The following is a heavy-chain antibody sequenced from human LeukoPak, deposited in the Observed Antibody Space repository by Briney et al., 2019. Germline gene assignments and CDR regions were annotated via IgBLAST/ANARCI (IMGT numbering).Heavy chain of an antibody. Sequence: GESLKISCKGSGYSFTSYWIGWVRQMPGKGLEWMGIIYPGDSDTRYSPSFQGQVTISADKSISTAYLQWSSLKASDTAMYYCARRRGAGYCSSTSCYAGSDYWGQGTLVTASS. J-gene: IGHJ4*02. CDR1: GYSFTSYW. CDR3: ARRRGAGYCSSTSCYAGSDY. V-gene: IGHV5-51*01. D-gene: IGHD2-2*01. CDR2: IYPGDSDT.